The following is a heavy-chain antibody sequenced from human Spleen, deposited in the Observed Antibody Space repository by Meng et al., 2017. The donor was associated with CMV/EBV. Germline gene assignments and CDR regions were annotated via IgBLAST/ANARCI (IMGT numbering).Heavy chain of an antibody. CDR2: INPSGGST. CDR3: ARDRRRGVGAYFGSHNWFDP. CDR1: TSYY. D-gene: IGHD1-26*01. Sequence: TSYYMHWVRQAPGQGLEWMGIINPSGGSTSYEQKFQGRVTMPRDTSTSTVYMELSSLRSEDTAVYYCARDRRRGVGAYFGSHNWFDPWGQGTLVTVSS. J-gene: IGHJ5*02. V-gene: IGHV1-46*01.